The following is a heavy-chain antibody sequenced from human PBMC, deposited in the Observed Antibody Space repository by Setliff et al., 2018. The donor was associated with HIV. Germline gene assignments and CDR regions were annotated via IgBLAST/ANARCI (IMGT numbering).Heavy chain of an antibody. Sequence: SETLSLTCTVSGGSIYGSDYYWGWIRQPPGKGLESIGSIYYSGSTYYKPSLKSRVTISVDTSKNQFSLRLTSVTAADTAVYYCARVRSYGSAYDAFDVWGPGTMVTVSS. CDR3: ARVRSYGSAYDAFDV. CDR2: IYYSGST. D-gene: IGHD3-10*01. CDR1: GGSIYGSDYY. J-gene: IGHJ3*01. V-gene: IGHV4-39*01.